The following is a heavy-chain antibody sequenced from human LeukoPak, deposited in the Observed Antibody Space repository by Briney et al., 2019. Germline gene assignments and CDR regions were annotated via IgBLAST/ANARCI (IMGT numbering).Heavy chain of an antibody. CDR2: ISAYNGNT. D-gene: IGHD3-22*01. Sequence: EASVKVSCKASGYTFTSYGISWVRQAPGQGLEWMGWISAYNGNTNYAQKLQGRGTMTTDTSTSTAYMELRSLRSDDTAVYYCARANHQYYYDSSGYYPTPTFDYWGQGTLVTVSS. CDR3: ARANHQYYYDSSGYYPTPTFDY. V-gene: IGHV1-18*01. J-gene: IGHJ4*02. CDR1: GYTFTSYG.